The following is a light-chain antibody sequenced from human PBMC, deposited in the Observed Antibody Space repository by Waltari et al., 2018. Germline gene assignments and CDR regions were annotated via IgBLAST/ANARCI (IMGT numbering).Light chain of an antibody. CDR1: SSDVGSYNV. CDR2: EGD. CDR3: CSYAGGVV. V-gene: IGLV2-23*01. J-gene: IGLJ2*01. Sequence: QSALPQPASVSGSPGQSITISCTGTSSDVGSYNVVSWYQQHPGKAPKVMIYEGDKRPSGVSNRFSGSKSGNTASLTISGLQAEDEADYYCCSYAGGVVFGGGTKLTVL.